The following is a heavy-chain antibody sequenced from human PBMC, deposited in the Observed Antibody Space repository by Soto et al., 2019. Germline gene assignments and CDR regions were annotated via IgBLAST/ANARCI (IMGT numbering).Heavy chain of an antibody. V-gene: IGHV3-48*02. CDR3: ARLYDYVWGSYRYPHRDYYYYGTDV. J-gene: IGHJ6*02. CDR1: GLTFSSYS. D-gene: IGHD3-16*02. CDR2: ISSSSTI. Sequence: GGSLRLSCAASGLTFSSYSMNWVRQAPGKGLEWVSYISSSSTIYYADSVKGRFTISRDNAKNSLYLQMNSLRDEDTAVYYCARLYDYVWGSYRYPHRDYYYYGTDVRGQGTTVTASS.